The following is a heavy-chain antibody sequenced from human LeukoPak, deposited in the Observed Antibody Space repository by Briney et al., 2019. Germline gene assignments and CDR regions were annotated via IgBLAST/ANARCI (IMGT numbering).Heavy chain of an antibody. D-gene: IGHD3-10*01. CDR2: IYYSGGT. Sequence: SETLSLTCTVSGGSISSYYWSWIRQPPGKGLEWIGYIYYSGGTNYNPSLKSRVTISVDTSKKQFSLKLSSVTAADTAVYYCARGRSSMVRGYYYYYMDVWGKGTTVTISS. CDR3: ARGRSSMVRGYYYYYMDV. V-gene: IGHV4-59*01. CDR1: GGSISSYY. J-gene: IGHJ6*03.